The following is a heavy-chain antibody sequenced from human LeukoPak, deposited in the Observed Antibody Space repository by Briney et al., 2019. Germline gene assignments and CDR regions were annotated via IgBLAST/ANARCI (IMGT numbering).Heavy chain of an antibody. Sequence: PGGSLRLSCAASGFTFSSYAMSWVRQAPGKGLEWVSAISGSGGSTYYADSVKGRLTISRDNSKNTLYLQMNSLRAEDTAVYYCAKDGGGAYYYYYMDVWGKGTTVTASS. CDR3: AKDGGGAYYYYYMDV. D-gene: IGHD1-26*01. J-gene: IGHJ6*03. CDR2: ISGSGGST. CDR1: GFTFSSYA. V-gene: IGHV3-23*01.